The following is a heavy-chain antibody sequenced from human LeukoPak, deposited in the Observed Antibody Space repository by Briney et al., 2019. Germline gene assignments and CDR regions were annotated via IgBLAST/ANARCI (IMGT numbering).Heavy chain of an antibody. CDR3: AKDALYYYDSSGS. CDR2: IRYDGSNK. CDR1: GFTFSSYG. V-gene: IGHV3-30*02. Sequence: GGSLRLSCAASGFTFSSYGMHWVRQAPGKGLEWVAFIRYDGSNKYYADSVKGRFTISRDNSKNTLYLQMNSLGAEDTAVYYCAKDALYYYDSSGSWGQGTLVTVSS. D-gene: IGHD3-22*01. J-gene: IGHJ4*02.